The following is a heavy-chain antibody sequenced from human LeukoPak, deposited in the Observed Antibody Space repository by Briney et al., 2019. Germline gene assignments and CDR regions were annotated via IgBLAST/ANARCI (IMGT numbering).Heavy chain of an antibody. CDR1: GGSISSTNYY. V-gene: IGHV4-39*07. CDR3: ARGTYRSDRFDP. J-gene: IGHJ5*02. D-gene: IGHD1-14*01. Sequence: PSETLSLTCTVSGGSISSTNYYWGWIRQPPGKGLEWIGSIYHSGSTYYNPSLKSRVTISVDTSKNQFSLKLSSVTAADTAVYYCARGTYRSDRFDPWGQGTLVTVSS. CDR2: IYHSGST.